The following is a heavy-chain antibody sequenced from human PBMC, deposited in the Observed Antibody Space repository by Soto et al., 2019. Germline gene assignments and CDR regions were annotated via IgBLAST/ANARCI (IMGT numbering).Heavy chain of an antibody. CDR1: GGTISSYY. D-gene: IGHD6-13*01. V-gene: IGHV4-59*01. Sequence: SETLSLTCTVSGGTISSYYWSWIRQPPGKGLEWIGYIYYSGSTNYNPSLKSRVTISVDTSKNQFSLKLSSVTAADTAVYYCARDTVGDSSSWPYCYYYYGMDVWGQGTTVTVSS. CDR2: IYYSGST. J-gene: IGHJ6*02. CDR3: ARDTVGDSSSWPYCYYYYGMDV.